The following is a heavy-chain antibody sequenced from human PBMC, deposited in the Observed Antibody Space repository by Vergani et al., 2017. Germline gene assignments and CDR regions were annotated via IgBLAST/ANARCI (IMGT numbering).Heavy chain of an antibody. J-gene: IGHJ3*02. Sequence: EVQLLESGGGLAQPGGSLRLSCAASGFRFSNYAMSWVRQAPGKGLEWVSAISTSGGSTYYADSVRGRFTISRDNAKNSLYLQMNSLRAEDTAVYYCARGKMATIKGAFDIWGQGTMVTVSS. D-gene: IGHD5-24*01. CDR3: ARGKMATIKGAFDI. CDR1: GFRFSNYA. CDR2: ISTSGGST. V-gene: IGHV3-23*01.